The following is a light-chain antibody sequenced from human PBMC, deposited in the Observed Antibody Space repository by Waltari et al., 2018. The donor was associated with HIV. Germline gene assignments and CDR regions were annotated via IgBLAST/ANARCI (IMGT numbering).Light chain of an antibody. J-gene: IGLJ2*01. CDR2: QDW. CDR3: QAWDSNTVI. V-gene: IGLV3-1*01. CDR1: KLGDKY. Sequence: SYELTQPPSVSVSPGQTASITCSGHKLGDKYACWFQQKPGQSPVLVIYQDWKRPSGIPGRFFGSNSGNTATLTISGTQAMDEADYYCQAWDSNTVIFGGGTKLTVL.